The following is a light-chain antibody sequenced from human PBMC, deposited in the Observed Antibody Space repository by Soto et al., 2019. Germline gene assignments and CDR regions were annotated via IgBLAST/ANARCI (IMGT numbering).Light chain of an antibody. CDR2: EVS. J-gene: IGLJ2*01. CDR1: SSDVGGYNY. V-gene: IGLV2-8*01. CDR3: SSYAGSNNPL. Sequence: QSALTQPPSASGSPRQSVTISCTGTSSDVGGYNYVSWYQQHPGKAPKLMIYEVSKRPSGVPDRFSGSKSGNTASLTVSGLQAEDEADYYCSSYAGSNNPLFGGGTKVTVL.